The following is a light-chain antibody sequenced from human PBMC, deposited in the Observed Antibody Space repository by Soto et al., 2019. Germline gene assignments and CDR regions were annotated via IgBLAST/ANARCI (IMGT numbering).Light chain of an antibody. CDR1: QSVSSSY. CDR2: GAS. CDR3: QQYGSSPLT. Sequence: EIALTQSPGTLSLSPGERATLSCRASQSVSSSYLAWYQQKPGQAPRLLIYGASSRATGIPDRFSGSGSGTDFTLTSCRLEPEDFAVYYCQQYGSSPLTFGGGTKVEIK. V-gene: IGKV3-20*01. J-gene: IGKJ4*01.